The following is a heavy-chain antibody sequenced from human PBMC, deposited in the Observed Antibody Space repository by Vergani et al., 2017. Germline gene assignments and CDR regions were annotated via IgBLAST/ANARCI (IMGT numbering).Heavy chain of an antibody. Sequence: QVQLQESGPGLVKPSETLSLTCTVSGGSISSYYWSWIRQPPGKGLEWIGYIYYSGSTNYNPSLKSRVTISVDTSNNQFSLKLSSVTAADTAVYYCARGDIVVVPAAIDDAFDIWGQGTMVTVSS. CDR2: IYYSGST. CDR1: GGSISSYY. D-gene: IGHD2-2*01. V-gene: IGHV4-59*01. J-gene: IGHJ3*02. CDR3: ARGDIVVVPAAIDDAFDI.